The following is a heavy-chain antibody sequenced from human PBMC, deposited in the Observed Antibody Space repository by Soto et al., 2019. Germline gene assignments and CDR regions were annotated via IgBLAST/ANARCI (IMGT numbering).Heavy chain of an antibody. Sequence: NPSETLSLTCAVSGYSISSGYYWGWIRQPPGKGLEWIGTIYHNGRTYYNPSLKSRVTVSLDMSKNQFSLRLTSVTAADTAIYYCARQGGVSWTYVGYFDSWGQGKLVPVSS. CDR3: ARQGGVSWTYVGYFDS. CDR1: GYSISSGYY. D-gene: IGHD3-16*01. CDR2: IYHNGRT. V-gene: IGHV4-38-2*01. J-gene: IGHJ4*02.